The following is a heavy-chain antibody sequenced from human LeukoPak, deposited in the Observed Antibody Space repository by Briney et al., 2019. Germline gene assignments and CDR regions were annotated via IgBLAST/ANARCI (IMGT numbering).Heavy chain of an antibody. D-gene: IGHD3-10*01. CDR1: GYTFTGYY. CDR2: INPNSGGT. CDR3: ARDRWFGESNAFDI. V-gene: IGHV1-2*02. Sequence: ASVKVSCKASGYTFTGYYMHWVRQAPGQGLEWMGWINPNSGGTNYAQKFQGRVTMTRDTSISTAYMELSRLRSDDTAVYYCARDRWFGESNAFDIWGQGTMVTVSS. J-gene: IGHJ3*02.